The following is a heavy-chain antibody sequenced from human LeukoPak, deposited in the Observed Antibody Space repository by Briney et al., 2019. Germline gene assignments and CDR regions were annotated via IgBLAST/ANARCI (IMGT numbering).Heavy chain of an antibody. Sequence: GGSLRLSCAASGFTFSGSAMHWVRQASGKGLEWVGRIRSKANSYATAYAASVKGRFTISRDDSKNTAYLQMNSLKTEDTAVYYCTRTRGDYGNYDYYYGMDVWGQGTTVTVSS. V-gene: IGHV3-73*01. D-gene: IGHD4-4*01. CDR2: IRSKANSYAT. CDR3: TRTRGDYGNYDYYYGMDV. J-gene: IGHJ6*02. CDR1: GFTFSGSA.